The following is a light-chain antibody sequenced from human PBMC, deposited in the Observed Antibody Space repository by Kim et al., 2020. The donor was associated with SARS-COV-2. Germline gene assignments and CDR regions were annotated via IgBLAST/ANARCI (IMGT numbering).Light chain of an antibody. CDR1: SGSIGSNY. CDR2: GDN. Sequence: GKKVTISCTRRSGSIGSNYVKWCQQRPGSAPNTVIYGDNQRPSGVPDRFSGSIDSSSNSASLTISGLKTEDEADYYCQSYDTNIVVFGGGTQLTVL. CDR3: QSYDTNIVV. J-gene: IGLJ2*01. V-gene: IGLV6-57*03.